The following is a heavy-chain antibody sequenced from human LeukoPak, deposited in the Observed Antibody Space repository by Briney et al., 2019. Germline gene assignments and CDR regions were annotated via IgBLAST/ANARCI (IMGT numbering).Heavy chain of an antibody. CDR3: TRQAPSNIAVAGTFDY. CDR1: GFTFSGSA. J-gene: IGHJ4*02. Sequence: GGSLRLSCAASGFTFSGSAMHWVRQASGKGLEWVGRVRSKANSYATAYAASVKGRFTISRDDSKNTAYPQMNSLKTEDTAVYYSTRQAPSNIAVAGTFDYWGQGTLVTVSS. CDR2: VRSKANSYAT. V-gene: IGHV3-73*01. D-gene: IGHD6-19*01.